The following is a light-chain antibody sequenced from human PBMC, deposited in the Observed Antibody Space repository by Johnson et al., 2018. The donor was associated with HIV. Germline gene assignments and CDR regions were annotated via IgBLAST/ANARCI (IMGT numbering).Light chain of an antibody. Sequence: HSVLTQPPSVSAAPGQKVTISCSGSSSNIGNNYVSWYQQLPRGAPKLLIYENNKRPSGIPDRFSGSKSGTSATLDITGLQSGDEADYYCGTWDSSLSAYVFGTGTKVTVL. CDR3: GTWDSSLSAYV. V-gene: IGLV1-51*02. CDR1: SSNIGNNY. CDR2: ENN. J-gene: IGLJ1*01.